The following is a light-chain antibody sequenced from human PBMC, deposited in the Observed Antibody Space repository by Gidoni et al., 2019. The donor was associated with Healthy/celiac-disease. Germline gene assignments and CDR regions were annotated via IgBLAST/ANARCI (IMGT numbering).Light chain of an antibody. CDR3: MQALQTPYT. CDR1: QSLLHSNGYNY. V-gene: IGKV2-28*01. J-gene: IGKJ2*01. Sequence: IGITQSPLSLRVTPGEPASISCRSSQSLLHSNGYNYLDWYLQKPGQSPQLLIYLGSNRASGVPDRFSGSGSGTDFTLKISRVEAEDVGVYYCMQALQTPYTFGQGTKLEIK. CDR2: LGS.